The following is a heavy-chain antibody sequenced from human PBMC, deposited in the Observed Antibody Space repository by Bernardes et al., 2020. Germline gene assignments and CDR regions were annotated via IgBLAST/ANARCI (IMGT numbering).Heavy chain of an antibody. CDR1: GFTFSSHS. D-gene: IGHD2-2*01. V-gene: IGHV3-23*01. Sequence: GGSLRLSCAGSGFTFSSHSMTWFRQAPGKGLEWFSFISESADSTFYADSVKGRFTISRDNSKNTLYLQMNSLSADDTAVYFCAKGLGATSRYDYWGQRTLVTVSS. J-gene: IGHJ4*02. CDR2: ISESADST. CDR3: AKGLGATSRYDY.